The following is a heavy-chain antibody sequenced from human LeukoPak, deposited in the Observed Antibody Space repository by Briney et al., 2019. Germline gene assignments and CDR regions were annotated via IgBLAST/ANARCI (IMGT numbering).Heavy chain of an antibody. CDR2: IYYSGST. Sequence: PSETLSLTCTVSGGSISSYYWSWIRQPPGKGLEWIGYIYYSGSTNYNPSLKSRVTISVDTSKNQFSLKLSSVTAADTAVYYCARERDYDFWSAYWLWGQGTLSPSPQ. CDR1: GGSISSYY. J-gene: IGHJ4*02. V-gene: IGHV4-59*12. CDR3: ARERDYDFWSAYWL. D-gene: IGHD3-3*01.